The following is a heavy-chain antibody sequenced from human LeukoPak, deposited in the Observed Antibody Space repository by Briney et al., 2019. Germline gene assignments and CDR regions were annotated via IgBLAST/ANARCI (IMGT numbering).Heavy chain of an antibody. J-gene: IGHJ3*02. CDR2: IYYSGST. CDR1: GGSVSSGSYY. Sequence: SETLSLTCTVSGGSVSSGSYYWSWIRQPPGKGLEWIGYIYYSGSTNYNPSLKSRVTIPVDTSKNQFSLKLSSVTAADTAVYYCARDGRFGDPYCSSTSCPYDAFDIWGQGTMVTVSS. D-gene: IGHD2-2*01. CDR3: ARDGRFGDPYCSSTSCPYDAFDI. V-gene: IGHV4-61*01.